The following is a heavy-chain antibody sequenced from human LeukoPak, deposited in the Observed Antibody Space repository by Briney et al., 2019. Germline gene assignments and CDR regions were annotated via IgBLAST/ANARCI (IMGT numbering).Heavy chain of an antibody. J-gene: IGHJ4*02. D-gene: IGHD4-17*01. CDR2: IWYDGSNK. CDR3: AKGSGDYAPYFDY. V-gene: IGHV3-33*06. Sequence: GGSLGLSCAASGFTFSSYGMHWVRQAPGKGLEWVAVIWYDGSNKYSADSVKGRFTISRDNSKNTLYLQMNSLRAEDTAVYYCAKGSGDYAPYFDYWGQGTLVTVSS. CDR1: GFTFSSYG.